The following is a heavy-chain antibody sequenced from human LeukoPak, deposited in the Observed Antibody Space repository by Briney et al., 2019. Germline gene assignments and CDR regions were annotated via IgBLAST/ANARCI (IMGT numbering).Heavy chain of an antibody. CDR2: IKQDGSEK. D-gene: IGHD2-21*02. CDR3: ARETPCGGDCYHFDY. Sequence: GGSLRLSCAASGFTFSSYWMSWVRQAPGKGLEWVANIKQDGSEKYYVDSVKGRFTISRDNAKNSLYLQMNSLRAEDTVVYYCARETPCGGDCYHFDYWGQGTLVTVSS. J-gene: IGHJ4*02. V-gene: IGHV3-7*01. CDR1: GFTFSSYW.